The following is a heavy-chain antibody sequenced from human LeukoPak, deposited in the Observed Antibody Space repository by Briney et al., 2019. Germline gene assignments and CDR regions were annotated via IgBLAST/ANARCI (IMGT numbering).Heavy chain of an antibody. D-gene: IGHD3-10*01. CDR1: ADSLSSGGHY. Sequence: TSETLSLTCTVSADSLSSGGHYWAWIRQLPGKGLESIGFIHHSGSSRHNPSLKDRVAISVDASRKQFALRLSSVTAADTAIYYCARGGNRFGGFYFDYWGQGIQVIVSS. CDR3: ARGGNRFGGFYFDY. J-gene: IGHJ4*02. CDR2: IHHSGSS. V-gene: IGHV4-31*03.